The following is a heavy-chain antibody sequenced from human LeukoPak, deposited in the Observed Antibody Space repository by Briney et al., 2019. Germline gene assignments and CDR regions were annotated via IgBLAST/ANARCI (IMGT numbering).Heavy chain of an antibody. D-gene: IGHD1-26*01. CDR1: GFTFSIYT. Sequence: GGSLRLSCAASGFTFSIYTMNWVRQAPGKGLEWISYISTNSGTIWYADSVKGRFSISRDNAKNSLFLHMNSLRAEDTAVYYCVQDLTIVGVAQVHHWGQGTLVTVSS. J-gene: IGHJ5*02. CDR3: VQDLTIVGVAQVHH. V-gene: IGHV3-48*01. CDR2: ISTNSGTI.